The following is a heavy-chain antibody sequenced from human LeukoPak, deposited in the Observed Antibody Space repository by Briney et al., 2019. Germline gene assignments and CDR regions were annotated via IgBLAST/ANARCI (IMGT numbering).Heavy chain of an antibody. Sequence: GGSLRLSCAASRFTFSTYAMHWVRQAPGKGLEWVAFIRADGSNKYYAHSVKGRFTISRDNSKNTLYLQMNSLRAEDTAVYYCAKDPHYYGSGSYYIEQNYFDYWGQGTLVTVSS. CDR3: AKDPHYYGSGSYYIEQNYFDY. CDR1: RFTFSTYA. D-gene: IGHD3-10*01. V-gene: IGHV3-30*02. CDR2: IRADGSNK. J-gene: IGHJ4*02.